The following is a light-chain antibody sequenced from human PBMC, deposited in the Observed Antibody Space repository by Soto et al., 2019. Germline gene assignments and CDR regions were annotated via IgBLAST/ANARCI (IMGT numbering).Light chain of an antibody. CDR2: KAS. V-gene: IGKV1-5*03. CDR1: QTISTW. Sequence: DIQITQSPSPLSASIGDSFTITCRASQTISTWLAWYQQKPGKAPKLLIYKASILESGVPSRFSGSGSGTEFTLTISSLQSEDFALYYCHQYENWPQTFGQGTKVDI. CDR3: HQYENWPQT. J-gene: IGKJ1*01.